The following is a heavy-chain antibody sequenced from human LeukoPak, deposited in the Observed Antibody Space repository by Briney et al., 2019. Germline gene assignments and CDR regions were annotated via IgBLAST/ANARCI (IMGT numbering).Heavy chain of an antibody. CDR2: IYYSGST. D-gene: IGHD3-10*01. J-gene: IGHJ5*02. CDR1: GGSISSYY. CDR3: AKGEGYYGSGSYDWFDP. Sequence: SETLSLTCTVSGGSISSYYWSWIRQPPGKGLEWIGYIYYSGSTNYNPSLKSRVTISVDTSKNQFSLKLSSVTAADTAVYYCAKGEGYYGSGSYDWFDPWGQGTLVTVSS. V-gene: IGHV4-59*01.